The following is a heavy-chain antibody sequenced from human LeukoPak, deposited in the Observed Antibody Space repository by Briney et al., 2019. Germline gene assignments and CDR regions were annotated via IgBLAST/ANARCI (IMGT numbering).Heavy chain of an antibody. D-gene: IGHD1-26*01. Sequence: SETLSLTCVVYGGSFSGYYWSWIRQPPGKGLEWIGEINHSGSTNYNPSLKSRVTISVDTSKNQFSLKLRSVTAADTAVYYCARVSWEMGDAFDIWGQGTMVTVSS. CDR2: INHSGST. CDR1: GGSFSGYY. CDR3: ARVSWEMGDAFDI. V-gene: IGHV4-34*01. J-gene: IGHJ3*02.